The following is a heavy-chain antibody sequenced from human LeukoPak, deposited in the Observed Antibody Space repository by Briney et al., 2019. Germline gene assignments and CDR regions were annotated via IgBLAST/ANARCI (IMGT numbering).Heavy chain of an antibody. CDR1: GFTFSTYS. CDR2: ISSSSSAI. CDR3: ARGSTYYDSSGQAPFDY. Sequence: PGGSLRLSCAASGFTFSTYSMNWVRQAPGKGLEWVSYISSSSSAIYYADSVKGRFTISRDNAKNSLYLQMNSLRAEDTAVYYCARGSTYYDSSGQAPFDYWGQGTLVTASS. D-gene: IGHD3-22*01. J-gene: IGHJ4*02. V-gene: IGHV3-48*01.